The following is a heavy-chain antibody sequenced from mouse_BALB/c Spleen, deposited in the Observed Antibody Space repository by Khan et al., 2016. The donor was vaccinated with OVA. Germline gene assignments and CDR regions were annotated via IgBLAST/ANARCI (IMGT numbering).Heavy chain of an antibody. Sequence: QVQLKQSGAELVRPGASVKLSCKTSGYIFTSYWIHWVKQRPGQGLEWIARIYPGTNNTYYNEKLKDKATLTADKSSSTVYMQLSSLKSEDSAVYFCAREYALYYIDYWGQGTTLTVSS. V-gene: IGHV1-76*01. CDR3: AREYALYYIDY. D-gene: IGHD2-10*02. CDR2: IYPGTNNT. J-gene: IGHJ2*01. CDR1: GYIFTSYW.